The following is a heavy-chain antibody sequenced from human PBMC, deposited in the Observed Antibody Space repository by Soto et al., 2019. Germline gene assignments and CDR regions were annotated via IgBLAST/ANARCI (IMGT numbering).Heavy chain of an antibody. D-gene: IGHD3-10*01. V-gene: IGHV4-59*01. Sequence: PSETLSLTCIVSGASITNYFWSWIRQAPGKGLEWIGHISYTGSVDYNPSLKSRSIISVDTSKNQFALNLDSVTNADKAVYYCPSYYSVRYNYYGLDVWSQGTTVTVS. J-gene: IGHJ6*02. CDR3: PSYYSVRYNYYGLDV. CDR2: ISYTGSV. CDR1: GASITNYF.